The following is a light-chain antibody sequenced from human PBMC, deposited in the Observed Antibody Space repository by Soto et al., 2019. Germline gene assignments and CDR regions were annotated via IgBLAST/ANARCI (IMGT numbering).Light chain of an antibody. CDR2: DNN. Sequence: TQPPSVSAAPGQKVTISCSGGNSNIGSNSVSWYQQLPGTAPKLLIYDNNKRPSGIPDRFSGSKSGTSATLGITGLQTGDEADYYCGTRDNSLSVYVFGSGTKVTVL. V-gene: IGLV1-51*01. CDR3: GTRDNSLSVYV. J-gene: IGLJ1*01. CDR1: NSNIGSNS.